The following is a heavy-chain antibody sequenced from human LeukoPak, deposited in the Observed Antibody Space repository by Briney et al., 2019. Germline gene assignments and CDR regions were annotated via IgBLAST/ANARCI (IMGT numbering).Heavy chain of an antibody. CDR2: FDPEDGET. J-gene: IGHJ4*02. CDR1: GYTLTELF. Sequence: ASVKVSCKVSGYTLTELFMHWVRQAPGKGLEWMGGFDPEDGETIYAQKFQGRVTMTEDTSTDTAYMELSSLRSEDTAVYYCATVGIYYGSGSYRHWGQGTLVTVSS. V-gene: IGHV1-24*01. D-gene: IGHD3-10*01. CDR3: ATVGIYYGSGSYRH.